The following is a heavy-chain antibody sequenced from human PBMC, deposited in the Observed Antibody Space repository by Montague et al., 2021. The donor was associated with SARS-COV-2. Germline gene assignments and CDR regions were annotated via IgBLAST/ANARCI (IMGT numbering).Heavy chain of an antibody. CDR1: GDSITTYY. Sequence: SETLSLTCTVSGDSITTYYWSWIRQPPGKGPEWIGYIYYTAGAKYNPSLRSRVTISLDTSKNQFSLNLRSVTAADTAVYFCARYLVRGGFDPWGQGTLVTVSS. D-gene: IGHD3-10*01. CDR3: ARYLVRGGFDP. CDR2: IYYTAGA. V-gene: IGHV4-59*01. J-gene: IGHJ5*02.